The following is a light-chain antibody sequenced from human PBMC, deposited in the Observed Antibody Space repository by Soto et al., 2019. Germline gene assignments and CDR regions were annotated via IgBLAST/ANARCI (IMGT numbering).Light chain of an antibody. CDR1: SSNVGAYDY. V-gene: IGLV2-8*01. CDR3: SSYAGSTSAGV. Sequence: QSALTQPPSAAGSPGQSVTISCTGTSSNVGAYDYVSWYQQHPGKAPKLMIYEVTKRPSGVPARFSGSKSGNTASLTVSGLQAEDEADYYCSSYAGSTSAGVFGGGTKLTVL. CDR2: EVT. J-gene: IGLJ2*01.